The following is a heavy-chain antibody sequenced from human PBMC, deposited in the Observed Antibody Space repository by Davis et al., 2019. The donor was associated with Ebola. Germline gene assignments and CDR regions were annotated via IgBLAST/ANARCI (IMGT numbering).Heavy chain of an antibody. V-gene: IGHV1-2*04. CDR3: ARDLVPAAIVGYYYGMDV. J-gene: IGHJ6*02. D-gene: IGHD2-2*02. CDR1: GYTFTGYY. CDR2: INPNSGGT. Sequence: ASVKVSCKASGYTFTGYYMHWVRQAPGQGLEWMGWINPNSGGTNYAQKFQGWVTMTRDTSISTAYMELRRLRSDDTAVYYCARDLVPAAIVGYYYGMDVWGQGTTVTVSS.